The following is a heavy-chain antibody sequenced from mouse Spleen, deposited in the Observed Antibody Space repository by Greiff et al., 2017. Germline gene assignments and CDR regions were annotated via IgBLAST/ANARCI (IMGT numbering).Heavy chain of an antibody. J-gene: IGHJ3*01. D-gene: IGHD1-1*01. V-gene: IGHV5-12*02. CDR1: GFTFSDYY. CDR2: ISNGGGST. Sequence: DVKLVESGGGLVQPGGSLKLSCATSGFTFSDYYMYWVRQTPEKRLEWVAYISNGGGSTYYPDTVKGRFTISRDNAKNTLYLQMSRLKSEDTAMYYCARQGDYYGSSPFAYWGQGTLVTVSA. CDR3: ARQGDYYGSSPFAY.